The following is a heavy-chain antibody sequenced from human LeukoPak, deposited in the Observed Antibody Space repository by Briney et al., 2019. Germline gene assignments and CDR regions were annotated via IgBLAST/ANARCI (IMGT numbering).Heavy chain of an antibody. CDR2: INPNSGGT. CDR3: ASAVTTDFADY. V-gene: IGHV1-2*02. CDR1: EYAFTGYY. D-gene: IGHD4-17*01. J-gene: IGHJ4*02. Sequence: ASVKVPCKASEYAFTGYYMHWVRQTPGQGLEWMGWINPNSGGTRYAQKFQGRVTMTRDTSINTAYMALSRLTSDDTAVYYCASAVTTDFADYWGQGTLVTVSS.